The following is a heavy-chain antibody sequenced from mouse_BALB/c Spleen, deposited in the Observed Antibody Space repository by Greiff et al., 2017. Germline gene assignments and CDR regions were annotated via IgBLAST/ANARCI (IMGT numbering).Heavy chain of an antibody. CDR2: ISSGGGST. CDR1: GFAFSSYD. CDR3: ARHPRYGNYFDY. D-gene: IGHD2-1*01. J-gene: IGHJ2*01. Sequence: EVKLMESGGGLVKPGGSLKLSCAASGFAFSSYDMSWVRQTPEKRLEWVAYISSGGGSTYYPDTVKGRFTISRDNAKNTLYLQMSSLKSEDTAMYYCARHPRYGNYFDYWGQGTTLTVSS. V-gene: IGHV5-12-1*01.